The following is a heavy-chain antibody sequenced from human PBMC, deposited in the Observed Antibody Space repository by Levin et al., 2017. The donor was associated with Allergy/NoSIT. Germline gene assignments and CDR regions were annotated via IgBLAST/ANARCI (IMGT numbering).Heavy chain of an antibody. CDR1: GFTFSSYG. D-gene: IGHD6-13*01. V-gene: IGHV3-30*18. J-gene: IGHJ6*02. Sequence: SCAASGFTFSSYGMHWVRQAPGKGLEWVAVISYDGSNKYYADSVKGRFTISRDNSKNTLYLQMNSLRAEDTAVYYCAKDHHSSSYGMDVWGQGTTVTVSS. CDR3: AKDHHSSSYGMDV. CDR2: ISYDGSNK.